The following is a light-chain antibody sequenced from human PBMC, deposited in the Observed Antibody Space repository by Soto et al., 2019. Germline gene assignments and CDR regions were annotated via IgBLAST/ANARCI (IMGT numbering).Light chain of an antibody. J-gene: IGKJ2*01. CDR3: QQYGNLPYT. Sequence: EIVLTQAPGTLSLSPGEIATLSCRASQSVGNDFLAWYQQKHGQAPRLLIPGASSRATGIPDRFSGSESGTHLTRTISRLEPEDVAVYYCQQYGNLPYTFGHGTKREI. V-gene: IGKV3-20*01. CDR2: GAS. CDR1: QSVGNDF.